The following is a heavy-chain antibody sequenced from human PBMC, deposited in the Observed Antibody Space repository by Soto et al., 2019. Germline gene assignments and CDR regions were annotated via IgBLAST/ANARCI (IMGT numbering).Heavy chain of an antibody. CDR1: GFTFSSYG. Sequence: GGSLRLSCAASGFTFSSYGMHWVRQAPGKGLEWVAVISYDGSNKYYADSVKGRFTISRDNSKNTLYLQMNSLRAEDTAVYYCAKEVQLWLQGYYYGMDVWGQGTTVTVSS. CDR3: AKEVQLWLQGYYYGMDV. J-gene: IGHJ6*02. V-gene: IGHV3-30*18. D-gene: IGHD5-18*01. CDR2: ISYDGSNK.